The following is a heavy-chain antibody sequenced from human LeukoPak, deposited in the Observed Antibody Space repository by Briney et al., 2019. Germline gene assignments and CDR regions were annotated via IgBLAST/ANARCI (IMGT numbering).Heavy chain of an antibody. CDR2: INHSGST. CDR3: ARRRYDFWSPYQRATDDAFDI. CDR1: GGSFSGYY. D-gene: IGHD3-3*01. Sequence: SETLSLTCAVYGGSFSGYYWSWIRQPPGKGLEWIGEINHSGSTNYNPSLKSRVTISVDTSKNQFSLKLSSVTAADTAVYYCARRRYDFWSPYQRATDDAFDIWGQGTMVTVSS. V-gene: IGHV4-34*01. J-gene: IGHJ3*02.